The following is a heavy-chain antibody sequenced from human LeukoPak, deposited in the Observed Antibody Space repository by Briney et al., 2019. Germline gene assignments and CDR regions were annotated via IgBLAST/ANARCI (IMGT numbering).Heavy chain of an antibody. CDR2: ISAYNGNT. CDR3: ARVRLGNSPFDY. Sequence: ASVKVSCKASGYTFTSYGISWVRQAPGQGLEWMGWISAYNGNTNYAQKLQGRVTMTRDTSTSTVYMELSSLRSEDTAVYYCARVRLGNSPFDYWGQGTLVTVSS. D-gene: IGHD4-23*01. V-gene: IGHV1-18*01. CDR1: GYTFTSYG. J-gene: IGHJ4*02.